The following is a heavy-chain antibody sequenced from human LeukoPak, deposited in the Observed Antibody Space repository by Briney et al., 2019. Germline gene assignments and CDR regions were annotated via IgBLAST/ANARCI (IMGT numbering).Heavy chain of an antibody. D-gene: IGHD2-15*01. CDR1: GGSISSSNW. Sequence: SETLSLTCAVSGGSISSSNWWSWVRQPPGKGLEWIGEIYHSGSTNYNPSLKSRVTISVDKSKNQFSLKLSSVTAADTAVYYCARIRDLGGSRSWFDPWGQGTLVTVSS. CDR3: ARIRDLGGSRSWFDP. J-gene: IGHJ5*02. CDR2: IYHSGST. V-gene: IGHV4-4*02.